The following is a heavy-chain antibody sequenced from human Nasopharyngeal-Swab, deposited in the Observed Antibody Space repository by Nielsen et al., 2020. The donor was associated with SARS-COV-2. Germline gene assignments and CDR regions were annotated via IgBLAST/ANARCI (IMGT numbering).Heavy chain of an antibody. J-gene: IGHJ6*02. CDR3: AREYKYSGYVNIERGYYYYGMDV. CDR2: INSDGSST. CDR1: GFTFSSYW. V-gene: IGHV3-74*01. D-gene: IGHD5-12*01. Sequence: GESLKISCAASGFTFSSYWMHWVRQAPGKGLVWVSRINSDGSSTSYADSVKGRFTISRDNDKNTLYLQMNSLRAEDTAVYYCAREYKYSGYVNIERGYYYYGMDVWGQGTTVTVSS.